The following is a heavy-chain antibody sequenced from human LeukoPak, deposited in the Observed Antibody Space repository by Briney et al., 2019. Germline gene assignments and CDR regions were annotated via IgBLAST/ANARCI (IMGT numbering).Heavy chain of an antibody. V-gene: IGHV3-21*01. CDR1: GFTFSSYG. CDR2: ISSSSSYI. J-gene: IGHJ6*02. Sequence: GRSLRLSCAASGFTFSSYGMHWVRQAPGKGLEWVSSISSSSSYIYYADSVKGRFTISRDNAKNSLYLQMNSLRAEDTAVYYCARDRPHCSSTSCYADYYYGMDVWGQGTTVTVSS. D-gene: IGHD2-2*01. CDR3: ARDRPHCSSTSCYADYYYGMDV.